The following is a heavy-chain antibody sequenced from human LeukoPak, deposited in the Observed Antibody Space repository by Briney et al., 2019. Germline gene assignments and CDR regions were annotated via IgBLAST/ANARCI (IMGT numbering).Heavy chain of an antibody. CDR3: ARQVTIFGVLTMDV. J-gene: IGHJ6*03. CDR2: ISSSGTTI. CDR1: GSTFSSYE. Sequence: PGGSLRLSCAASGSTFSSYEMNWVRQAPGKGLEWVSYISSSGTTIYYADSVKGRFTISRDNAKNSLYLQMNSLRAEDTAVYYCARQVTIFGVLTMDVWGKGTTVTVSS. D-gene: IGHD3-3*01. V-gene: IGHV3-48*03.